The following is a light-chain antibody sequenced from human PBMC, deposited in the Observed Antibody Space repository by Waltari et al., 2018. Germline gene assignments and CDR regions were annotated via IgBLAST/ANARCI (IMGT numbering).Light chain of an antibody. CDR2: AAS. Sequence: QITQSPLSLSAPVGDRVTITHRASQSISSYLNWYQQKPGKAPKLLIYAASSLESGVPSRFSGSGSGTDFTLTISSLQPEDVATYYCQQSYSTPYTFGQGTKLEI. J-gene: IGKJ2*01. CDR1: QSISSY. CDR3: QQSYSTPYT. V-gene: IGKV1-39*01.